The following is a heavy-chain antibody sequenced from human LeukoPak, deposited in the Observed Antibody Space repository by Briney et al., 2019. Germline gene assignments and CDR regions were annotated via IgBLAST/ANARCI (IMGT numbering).Heavy chain of an antibody. D-gene: IGHD3-9*01. CDR1: GGTFSSYA. CDR3: ATRESYDILTGYYTDYGMDV. CDR2: IIPIFGTA. Sequence: SVKVSCKASGGTFSSYAISWVRQAPGQGLEWMGGIIPIFGTANYAQKFQGRVTITADKSTSTAYMELSSLRSEDTAVYYRATRESYDILTGYYTDYGMDVWGKGTTVTVSS. V-gene: IGHV1-69*06. J-gene: IGHJ6*04.